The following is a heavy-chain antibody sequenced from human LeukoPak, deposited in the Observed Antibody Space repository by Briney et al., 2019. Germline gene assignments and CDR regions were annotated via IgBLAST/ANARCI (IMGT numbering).Heavy chain of an antibody. V-gene: IGHV4-34*01. D-gene: IGHD3-3*01. CDR3: ARGRGYDFWSGYSGHYFDY. CDR2: INHSGST. J-gene: IGHJ4*02. CDR1: GGSFSGYY. Sequence: SGTLSLTCAVYGGSFSGYYWSWIRQPPGKGLEWIGGINHSGSTNYNPSLKSRVTISVDTSKNQFSLKLSSVTAADTAVYYCARGRGYDFWSGYSGHYFDYWGQGTLVTVSS.